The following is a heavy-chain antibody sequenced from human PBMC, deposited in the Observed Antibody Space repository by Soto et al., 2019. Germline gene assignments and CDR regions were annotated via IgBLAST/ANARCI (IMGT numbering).Heavy chain of an antibody. CDR2: IWYDGSNK. Sequence: QVQLVESGGGVVQPGRSLRLSCAASGFTFSSYGMHWVRQAPVKGLEWVAVIWYDGSNKYYADSVKGRFTISRDNSKNTLYLQMNSLRAEDTAVYYCARGSRWELRGKYFDYWGQGTLVTVSS. CDR1: GFTFSSYG. D-gene: IGHD1-26*01. CDR3: ARGSRWELRGKYFDY. J-gene: IGHJ4*02. V-gene: IGHV3-33*01.